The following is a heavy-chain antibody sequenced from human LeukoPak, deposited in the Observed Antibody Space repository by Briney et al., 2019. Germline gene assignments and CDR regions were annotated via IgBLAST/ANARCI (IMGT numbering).Heavy chain of an antibody. CDR2: ISYDGSYK. V-gene: IGHV3-30*18. D-gene: IGHD5-12*01. CDR1: GFTFSTYG. J-gene: IGHJ4*02. CDR3: AKAASGYDYYYDY. Sequence: GGSLRLSCAASGFTFSTYGMHWVRQAPGKGLEWVAIISYDGSYKSYADSVKGRYTISRANSKNTLYLQMNSLRVEDTAVYYCAKAASGYDYYYDYWGQGTLVTVSS.